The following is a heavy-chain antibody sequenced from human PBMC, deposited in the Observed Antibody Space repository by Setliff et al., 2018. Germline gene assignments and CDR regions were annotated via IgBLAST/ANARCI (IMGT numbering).Heavy chain of an antibody. V-gene: IGHV4-61*08. Sequence: SETLSLTCTVSGGSISISGYHWNWIRQPPGKGLEWIGYVGYNGNTHYNPSLNSRVTMSVDTSKNQFSLKLASVSAADTAVYYCARWGENSGRPDWRAFDIWGQGTMVTVSS. D-gene: IGHD1-26*01. CDR3: ARWGENSGRPDWRAFDI. J-gene: IGHJ3*02. CDR1: GGSISISGYH. CDR2: VGYNGNT.